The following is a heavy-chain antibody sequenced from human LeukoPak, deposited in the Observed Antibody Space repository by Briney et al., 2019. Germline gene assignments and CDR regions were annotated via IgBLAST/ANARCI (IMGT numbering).Heavy chain of an antibody. CDR2: IYATGST. V-gene: IGHV4-4*07. J-gene: IGHJ4*02. CDR1: GGSISNYY. Sequence: SETLSLTCTVSGGSISNYYWNWIRQPAGKGLEWIGRIYATGSTNYNPSLKSRVTMSVDTSKNQFSLNLSSVTAADTAVYFCARGNPHSSGWSFDYWGQGTLVTVSS. D-gene: IGHD6-19*01. CDR3: ARGNPHSSGWSFDY.